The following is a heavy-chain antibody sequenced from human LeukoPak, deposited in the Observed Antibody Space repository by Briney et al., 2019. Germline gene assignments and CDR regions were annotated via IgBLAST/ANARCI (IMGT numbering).Heavy chain of an antibody. D-gene: IGHD3-3*01. V-gene: IGHV3-23*01. CDR3: ARRYDFWSGYYPLYYFDY. CDR1: GFTFSSYA. J-gene: IGHJ4*02. CDR2: ISGSGGST. Sequence: GGSLRLSCAASGFTFSSYAMSWVRQAPGKGLEWVSAISGSGGSTYYADSVKGRFTISRDNSKNTLYLQMNSLRAEDTAVYYCARRYDFWSGYYPLYYFDYWGQGTLVTVSS.